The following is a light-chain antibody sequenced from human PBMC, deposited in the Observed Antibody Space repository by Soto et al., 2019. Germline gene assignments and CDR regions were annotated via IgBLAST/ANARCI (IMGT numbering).Light chain of an antibody. V-gene: IGKV1-5*03. Sequence: DIQMTQSPSTLSASVGDRVTITCRASQSISTWLAWYQQKPGKAPKVLVHKASSLENGVPSRFSGTGSETEFTRTISSLQPDDFATYYCQHYKHYTESAFGQGTKLEIK. J-gene: IGKJ2*01. CDR1: QSISTW. CDR3: QHYKHYTESA. CDR2: KAS.